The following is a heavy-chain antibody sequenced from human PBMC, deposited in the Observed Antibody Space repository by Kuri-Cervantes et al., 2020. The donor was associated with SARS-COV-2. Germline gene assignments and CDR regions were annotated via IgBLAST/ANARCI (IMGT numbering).Heavy chain of an antibody. Sequence: ASVKVSCKASGYTFTSYAMHWVRQAPGQRLEWMGWSNAGNGNTKYSQEFQGRVTITRDTSASTAYMELSSLRSEDMAVYYCATGSPGLTGTTLIGFDPRGQGTLVTVSS. CDR1: GYTFTSYA. CDR2: SNAGNGNT. V-gene: IGHV1-3*02. J-gene: IGHJ5*02. CDR3: ATGSPGLTGTTLIGFDP. D-gene: IGHD1-20*01.